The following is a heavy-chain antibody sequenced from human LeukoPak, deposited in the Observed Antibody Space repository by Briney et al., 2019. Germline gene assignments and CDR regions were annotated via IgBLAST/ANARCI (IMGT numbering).Heavy chain of an antibody. Sequence: GGSLRLSCAASGFTFSNYWMSWVRQAPGEGLEWVANIKEDGGDKYYVDSLMGRFTISRDNAKNSLYLQMSGLRAEDTALYYCARDETFCSGGTCYTRGYFAFWGQGILVTVSS. V-gene: IGHV3-7*01. CDR3: ARDETFCSGGTCYTRGYFAF. D-gene: IGHD2-15*01. CDR2: IKEDGGDK. J-gene: IGHJ4*02. CDR1: GFTFSNYW.